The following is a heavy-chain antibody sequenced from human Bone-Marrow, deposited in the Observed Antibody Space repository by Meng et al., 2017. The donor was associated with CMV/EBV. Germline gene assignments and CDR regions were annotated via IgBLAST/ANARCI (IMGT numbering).Heavy chain of an antibody. V-gene: IGHV3-21*01. D-gene: IGHD2-2*02. Sequence: GESLKISCVASGFTFSSYSMNWVRQAPGKGLEWVSSISSSSSYIYYADSVKGRFTISRDNAKNSLYLQMNSLRAEDTAVYYCARGPYCSSTSCYTPYFDYWGQGTLVTVSS. CDR3: ARGPYCSSTSCYTPYFDY. CDR1: GFTFSSYS. CDR2: ISSSSSYI. J-gene: IGHJ4*02.